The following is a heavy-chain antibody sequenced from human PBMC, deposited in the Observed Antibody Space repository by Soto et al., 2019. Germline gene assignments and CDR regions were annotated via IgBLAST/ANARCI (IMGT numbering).Heavy chain of an antibody. CDR2: IYSGGST. J-gene: IGHJ4*02. D-gene: IGHD2-21*01. Sequence: EVQLVETGGGLIQPGGSLRLSCAASEFTVSSNFMNWVRQAPGKGLEWVSVIYSGGSTYYADSVKGRFTISRDNSKNTLYLQMSSLRAEDTAMYYCAKVRVGIDVDFDYWGQGALVTVSS. CDR3: AKVRVGIDVDFDY. V-gene: IGHV3-53*02. CDR1: EFTVSSNF.